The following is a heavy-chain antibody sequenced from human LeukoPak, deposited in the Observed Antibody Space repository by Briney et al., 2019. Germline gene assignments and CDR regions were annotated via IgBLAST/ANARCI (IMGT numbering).Heavy chain of an antibody. CDR3: AREATGDNAFDI. V-gene: IGHV3-7*01. J-gene: IGHJ3*02. CDR2: IKRDVSEE. D-gene: IGHD7-27*01. Sequence: PGGSLRLSCAASGFTFSSYAMSWVRQAPGKGLEWVANIKRDVSEEYLVDSVKGRFTISRDNAKNSLYLQMNSLREEDTAVYYCAREATGDNAFDIWGQGTMVTVSS. CDR1: GFTFSSYA.